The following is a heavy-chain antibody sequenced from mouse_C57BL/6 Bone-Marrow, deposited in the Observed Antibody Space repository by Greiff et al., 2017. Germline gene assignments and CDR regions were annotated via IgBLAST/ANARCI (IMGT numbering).Heavy chain of an antibody. CDR1: GYTFTDYY. V-gene: IGHV1-26*01. CDR2: INPNNGGT. CDR3: ARHYYGSRWYFDV. Sequence: EVQLQQSGPELVKPGASVKISCKASGYTFTDYYMNWVKQSHGKSLEWIGDINPNNGGTSYNQKFKGKATLTVDKSSSTAYMELRSLTSEDSAVYYCARHYYGSRWYFDVWGTGTMVTVSS. J-gene: IGHJ1*03. D-gene: IGHD1-1*01.